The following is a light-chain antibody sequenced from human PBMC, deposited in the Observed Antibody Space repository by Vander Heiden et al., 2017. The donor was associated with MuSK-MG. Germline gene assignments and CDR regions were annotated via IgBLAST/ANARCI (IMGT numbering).Light chain of an antibody. Sequence: QSVLTQPPSASGTPGQRVSISCSGSGPNIGTNAVNWYQQPPGTAPKLLIYSNIHRPSGVPDRFSASKSGTSASLAISGLQSEDEADYSCAAWDDSLNAYVFGPGTKVTVL. J-gene: IGLJ1*01. CDR1: GPNIGTNA. CDR3: AAWDDSLNAYV. CDR2: SNI. V-gene: IGLV1-44*01.